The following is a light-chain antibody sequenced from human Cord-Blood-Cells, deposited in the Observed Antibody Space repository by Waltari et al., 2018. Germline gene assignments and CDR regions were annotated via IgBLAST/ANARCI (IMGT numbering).Light chain of an antibody. CDR1: SSNIGNNY. V-gene: IGLV1-51*01. CDR2: DNN. Sequence: QSVFTQPPSVSAAPAQQVTIPCPGSSSNIGNNYVSWYQQLTGTAPKLLSYDNNKRPSGIPDRFSGSKSGTSATLGITGLQTGDEADYYCGTWDSSLSAVVFGGGTKLTVL. CDR3: GTWDSSLSAVV. J-gene: IGLJ3*02.